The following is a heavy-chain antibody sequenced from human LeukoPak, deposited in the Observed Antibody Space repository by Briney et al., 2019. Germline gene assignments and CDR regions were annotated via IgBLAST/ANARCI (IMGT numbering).Heavy chain of an antibody. J-gene: IGHJ4*02. CDR2: IRSTTSTT. Sequence: GGSLRLSCAASGFTFSSYSMNWVRQAPGKGLEWVSYIRSTTSTTYYADSVKGRFTISRDNAKNSLYLQMNSLRAEDTAVYYCARTGLLLWFGELSQEFDYWGQGTLVTVSS. V-gene: IGHV3-48*04. CDR3: ARTGLLLWFGELSQEFDY. D-gene: IGHD3-10*01. CDR1: GFTFSSYS.